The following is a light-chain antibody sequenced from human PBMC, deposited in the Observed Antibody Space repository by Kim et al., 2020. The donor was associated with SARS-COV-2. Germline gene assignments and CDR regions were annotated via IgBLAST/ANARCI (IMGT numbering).Light chain of an antibody. J-gene: IGLJ2*01. Sequence: SVSPGQTASITCSGDKLGEKYACWYQQKPGQSPVLVIYQDTKRPSGIHERFSGSNSGNTATLTISGTQAMDEADYYCQTWDSITVVFGGGTQLTVL. V-gene: IGLV3-1*01. CDR1: KLGEKY. CDR3: QTWDSITVV. CDR2: QDT.